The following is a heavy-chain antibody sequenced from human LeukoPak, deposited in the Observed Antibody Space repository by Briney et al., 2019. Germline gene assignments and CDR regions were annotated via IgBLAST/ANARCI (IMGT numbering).Heavy chain of an antibody. D-gene: IGHD3-10*01. Sequence: GGSLRLSCTVSGFTVSSNSMSWVRQAPGKGLEWVSSISGGSSYIYYADSMKGRFTISRDNAKNSLYLQMNSLRAEDTAVYYCARHSDSGPYYMDVWGKGTTVTVSS. J-gene: IGHJ6*03. CDR3: ARHSDSGPYYMDV. V-gene: IGHV3-21*01. CDR2: ISGGSSYI. CDR1: GFTVSSNS.